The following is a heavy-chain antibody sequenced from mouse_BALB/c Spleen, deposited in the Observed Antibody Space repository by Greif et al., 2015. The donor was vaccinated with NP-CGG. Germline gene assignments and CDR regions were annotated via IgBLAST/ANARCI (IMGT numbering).Heavy chain of an antibody. Sequence: DVQLQESGGGLVKPGGSLKLSCAASGFTFSDYYMYWVRQTPEKRLEWVATISDGGSYTYYPDSVKGRFTISRDNAKNNLYLQMSSLKSEDTAMYYCARVNGNYVAMDYWGQGTSVTVSS. D-gene: IGHD2-1*01. J-gene: IGHJ4*01. CDR1: GFTFSDYY. CDR3: ARVNGNYVAMDY. CDR2: ISDGGSYT. V-gene: IGHV5-4*02.